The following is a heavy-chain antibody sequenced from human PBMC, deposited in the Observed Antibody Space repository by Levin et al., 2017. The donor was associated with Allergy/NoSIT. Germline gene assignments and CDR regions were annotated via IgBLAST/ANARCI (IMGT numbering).Heavy chain of an antibody. D-gene: IGHD2-2*01. CDR3: ARGPRFVVVPAASRYNWFDP. CDR1: GGSFSGYY. CDR2: INHSGST. V-gene: IGHV4-34*01. Sequence: ASQTLSLTCAVYGGSFSGYYWSWIRQPPGKGLEWIGEINHSGSTNYNPSLKSRVTISVDTSKNQFSLKLSSVTAADTAVYYCARGPRFVVVPAASRYNWFDPWGQGTLVTVSS. J-gene: IGHJ5*02.